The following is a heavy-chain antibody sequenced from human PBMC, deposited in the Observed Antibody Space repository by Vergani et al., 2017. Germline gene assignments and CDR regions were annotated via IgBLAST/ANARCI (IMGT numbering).Heavy chain of an antibody. V-gene: IGHV4-61*02. J-gene: IGHJ3*02. CDR3: ARNPYCGGDCYSDAFDI. Sequence: QVKLQESGPGLLKPSQTLSLTCTVSGESIRSGSHYWSWIRQPAGKGPEWIGHIHTGGSTDLNPSFKSRVSISVDTSKSQFSLKLNSVTVAETAVYYCARNPYCGGDCYSDAFDIWGQGTMVTVSS. CDR2: IHTGGST. D-gene: IGHD2-21*02. CDR1: GESIRSGSHY.